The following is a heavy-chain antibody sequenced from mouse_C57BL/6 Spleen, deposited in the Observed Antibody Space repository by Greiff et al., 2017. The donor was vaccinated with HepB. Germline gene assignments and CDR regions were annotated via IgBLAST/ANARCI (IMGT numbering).Heavy chain of an antibody. J-gene: IGHJ2*01. D-gene: IGHD3-3*01. CDR1: GYTFTSYW. CDR2: IDPSDSYT. V-gene: IGHV1-69*01. Sequence: VQLQQPGAELVMPGASVKLSCKASGYTFTSYWMHWVKQRPGQGLEWIGEIDPSDSYTNYNQKFKGKSTLTVDKSSSTAYMQLSSLTSEDSAVYYCARGAGTGWVLDYWGQGTTLTVSS. CDR3: ARGAGTGWVLDY.